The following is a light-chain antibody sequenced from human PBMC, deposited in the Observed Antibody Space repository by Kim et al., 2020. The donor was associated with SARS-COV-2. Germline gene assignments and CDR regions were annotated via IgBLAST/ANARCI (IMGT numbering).Light chain of an antibody. V-gene: IGLV1-40*01. CDR3: QSFDSSLSGPV. CDR1: SSNVGAGYD. Sequence: QRDTISCTGTSSNVGAGYDAHWYQQLPGTAPKLLIFGNSKRPSGVPDRISGSKSGTSASLAITGLQAEDEADYYCQSFDSSLSGPVFGGGTQLTVL. CDR2: GNS. J-gene: IGLJ3*02.